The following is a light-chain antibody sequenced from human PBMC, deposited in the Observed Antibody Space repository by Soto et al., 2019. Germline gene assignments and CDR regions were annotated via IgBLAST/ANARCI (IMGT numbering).Light chain of an antibody. CDR2: EGS. Sequence: QSALTQPASVSGSPGQSITISCTGTSSDVGSYNLVSWYQQHPGKAPKLMIYEGSKRPSGVSNRFSGSKSGNTASLTISGLQAEDEADYYCCSYAGSSTLTPVFGGGTKLTVL. V-gene: IGLV2-23*01. CDR3: CSYAGSSTLTPV. J-gene: IGLJ2*01. CDR1: SSDVGSYNL.